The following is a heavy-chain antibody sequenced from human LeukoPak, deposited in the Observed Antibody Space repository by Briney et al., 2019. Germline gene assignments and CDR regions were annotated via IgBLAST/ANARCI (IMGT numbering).Heavy chain of an antibody. CDR2: IIPIFGTA. Sequence: ASVKVSCKASGGTFSSYAISWVRQAPGQGLEWMGGIIPIFGTANYAQKFQGRVTITADESTSTAYMELSSLRSEDTAVYYCARDPLGCSSTSCSHFDYWGQGTLVTVSS. CDR1: GGTFSSYA. CDR3: ARDPLGCSSTSCSHFDY. J-gene: IGHJ4*02. V-gene: IGHV1-69*13. D-gene: IGHD2-2*01.